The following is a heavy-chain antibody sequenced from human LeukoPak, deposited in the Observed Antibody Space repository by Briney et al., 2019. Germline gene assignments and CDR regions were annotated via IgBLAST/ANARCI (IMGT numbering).Heavy chain of an antibody. J-gene: IGHJ4*02. CDR2: VYYSGNT. CDR3: ARHGLYQDYGY. CDR1: GGSISSSSSF. D-gene: IGHD3-16*01. V-gene: IGHV4-39*01. Sequence: SETLSLTCTASGGSISSSSSFWAWIRRPPGKGLEWIGNVYYSGNTHYNPSLKSRVTISLDTSKNQFSLRLTSVTAADTAVYYCARHGLYQDYGYWGQGTLVTVSS.